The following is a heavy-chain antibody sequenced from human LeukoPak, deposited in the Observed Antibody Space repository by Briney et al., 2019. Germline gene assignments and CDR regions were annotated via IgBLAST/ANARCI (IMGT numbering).Heavy chain of an antibody. Sequence: PGGSLRLSCAASGFTVGNNYMAWVRQVPGKGLEWVSFIYSGGSTYYADSVKGRFSISRDSSKNTMYLQMNSLAAEDTAVYYCARDRAGSGTTFDYWGQGTLVTVSS. D-gene: IGHD3-10*01. V-gene: IGHV3-66*01. CDR1: GFTVGNNY. CDR3: ARDRAGSGTTFDY. J-gene: IGHJ4*02. CDR2: IYSGGST.